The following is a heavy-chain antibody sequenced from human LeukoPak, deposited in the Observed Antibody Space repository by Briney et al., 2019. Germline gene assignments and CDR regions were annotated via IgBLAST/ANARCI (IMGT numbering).Heavy chain of an antibody. D-gene: IGHD3-10*01. V-gene: IGHV3-69-1*01. CDR3: ARDHEEGNYGMDV. CDR1: GFIFSDTY. J-gene: IGHJ6*02. Sequence: GGSLRLSCAASGFIFSDTYMNWIRQAPGKGLEWVSSISLSSTYIFYADSVKGRFIVSRDNAKNSLYLQMNSLRAEDTAVYYCARDHEEGNYGMDVWGQGTTVTVS. CDR2: ISLSSTYI.